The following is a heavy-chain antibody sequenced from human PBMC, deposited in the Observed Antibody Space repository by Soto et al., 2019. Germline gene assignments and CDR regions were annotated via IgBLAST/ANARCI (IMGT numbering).Heavy chain of an antibody. CDR1: GGSISSSNW. J-gene: IGHJ3*02. Sequence: QVQLQESGPGLVKPSGTLSLTCAVSGGSISSSNWWSWVRQPPGKGLEWIGEIYHSGSTNYNPSLKSRVTISVDQSKNQFSLKLSSVTAADTAVYYCAVPDYCGSGSYRIMDAFDIWGQGTMVTVSS. CDR2: IYHSGST. V-gene: IGHV4-4*02. CDR3: AVPDYCGSGSYRIMDAFDI. D-gene: IGHD3-10*01.